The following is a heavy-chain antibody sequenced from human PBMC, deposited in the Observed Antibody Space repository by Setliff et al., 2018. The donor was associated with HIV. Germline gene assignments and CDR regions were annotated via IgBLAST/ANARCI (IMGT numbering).Heavy chain of an antibody. CDR2: INTNSGSP. Sequence: RASVKVSCKASGYTFTSYAMNWVRQAPGQGLEWMGWINTNSGSPTYAQAFTGRFVFSVDTSVTTAYLEISSLKTEDTAIYYCARALYGDYGGDVNWLDPWGQGTLVTVSS. D-gene: IGHD4-17*01. CDR3: ARALYGDYGGDVNWLDP. CDR1: GYTFTSYA. J-gene: IGHJ5*02. V-gene: IGHV7-4-1*02.